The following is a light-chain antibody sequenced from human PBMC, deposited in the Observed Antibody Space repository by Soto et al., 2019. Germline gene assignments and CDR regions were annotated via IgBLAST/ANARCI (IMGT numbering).Light chain of an antibody. Sequence: DIQMTQSPSTLSASVGDRVTITCRASQSISIWLAWYQQKPGKAPNLLIYKASSLESGVPSRFSGSGSGTEFTLTISSLQPDDFAPYYCQQYNSYSRTFGQGTKVEIK. CDR2: KAS. CDR1: QSISIW. CDR3: QQYNSYSRT. V-gene: IGKV1-5*03. J-gene: IGKJ1*01.